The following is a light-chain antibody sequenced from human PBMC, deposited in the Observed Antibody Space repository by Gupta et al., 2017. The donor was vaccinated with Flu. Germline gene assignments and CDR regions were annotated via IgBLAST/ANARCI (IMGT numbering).Light chain of an antibody. CDR2: DAS. V-gene: IGKV3-11*01. CDR1: QSVSSY. CDR3: QQRSNWPT. J-gene: IGKJ3*01. Sequence: IVLTQSPATLSLSPGERATLSCRASQSVSSYIAWYQQKPGQAPRLLIYDASNRATGIPARCSGSGSGTDFTLTISSLEPEDFAVYYCQQRSNWPTFGPGTKVDIK.